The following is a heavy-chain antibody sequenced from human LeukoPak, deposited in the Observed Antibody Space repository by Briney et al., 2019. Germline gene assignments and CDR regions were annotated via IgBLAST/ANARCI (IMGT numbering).Heavy chain of an antibody. Sequence: ASVKVSCKASGYTFTSYGIGWVRQAPGQGLEWMGWIGAYNGNTNYALKLQGRVTMTTDTSTSTAYMELRSLRSDDTAVYYCARELMAYFDYWGQGTLVTVSS. CDR3: ARELMAYFDY. J-gene: IGHJ4*02. V-gene: IGHV1-18*04. CDR1: GYTFTSYG. CDR2: IGAYNGNT. D-gene: IGHD2-8*01.